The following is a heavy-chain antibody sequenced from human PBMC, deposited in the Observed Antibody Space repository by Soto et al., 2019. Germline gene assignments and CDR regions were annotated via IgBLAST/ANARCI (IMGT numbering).Heavy chain of an antibody. CDR3: ARGEISSSLFDY. Sequence: SETLSLTCTVSGGSISSGGYYWSWIRQHPGKGLEWIGYIYYSGSTYYNPSLKSRVTISVDTSKNQFSLKLSSVTAADTAVYYCARGEISSSLFDYWGQGTLVTVSS. D-gene: IGHD6-6*01. CDR2: IYYSGST. CDR1: GGSISSGGYY. V-gene: IGHV4-31*02. J-gene: IGHJ4*02.